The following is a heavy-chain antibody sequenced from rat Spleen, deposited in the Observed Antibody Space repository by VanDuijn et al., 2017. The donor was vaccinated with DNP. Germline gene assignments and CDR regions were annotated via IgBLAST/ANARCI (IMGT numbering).Heavy chain of an antibody. CDR2: ISYDGGGS. CDR1: GFTFSDYY. Sequence: EVQLVESGGGLVQPGRSLKLSCAASGFTFSDYYMAWVRQAPTKGLEWVAYISYDGGGSYYGDSVKGRFTISRDNAKSGLYLQMDSLKSEDTATYYCARGSTSIYWYFDFWGPGTMVTVSS. CDR3: ARGSTSIYWYFDF. D-gene: IGHD3-1*01. V-gene: IGHV5-20*01. J-gene: IGHJ1*01.